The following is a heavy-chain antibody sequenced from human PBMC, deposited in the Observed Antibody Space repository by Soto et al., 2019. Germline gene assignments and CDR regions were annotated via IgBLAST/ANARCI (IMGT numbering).Heavy chain of an antibody. Sequence: SETLSLTCTVSGGSISSGGYYWSWIRQHPGKGLEWIGYIYYSGSTYYNPSLKSRVTISVDTSKNQFSLKLSSVTAADTAVYYCACIFSGGYGYGFYYYGMAVWGQGTTVTVSS. J-gene: IGHJ6*02. V-gene: IGHV4-30-4*08. CDR3: ACIFSGGYGYGFYYYGMAV. D-gene: IGHD5-18*01. CDR2: IYYSGST. CDR1: GGSISSGGYY.